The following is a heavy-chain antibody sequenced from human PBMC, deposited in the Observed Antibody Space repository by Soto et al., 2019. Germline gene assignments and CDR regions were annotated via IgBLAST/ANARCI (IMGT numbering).Heavy chain of an antibody. D-gene: IGHD3-9*01. Sequence: QVQLVQSGAEVRKPGSSVKVSCEASGGSFISYIFTWVRQAPGQGLEWMGRSIPIQGRADYALKFQDRVNITADRSTQTVYMELRSLRPEDTDLYYCAKSLVFVDHADMDVWGKGTTVTGSS. CDR2: SIPIQGRA. J-gene: IGHJ6*03. CDR1: GGSFISYI. V-gene: IGHV1-69*02. CDR3: AKSLVFVDHADMDV.